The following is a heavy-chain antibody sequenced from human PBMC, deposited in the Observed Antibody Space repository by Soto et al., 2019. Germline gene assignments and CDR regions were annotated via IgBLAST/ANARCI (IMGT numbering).Heavy chain of an antibody. J-gene: IGHJ1*01. CDR1: GFTFSDYY. D-gene: IGHD2-2*01. V-gene: IGHV3-11*01. CDR2: ITSSGNTI. CDR3: ARDTNPFHH. Sequence: QVQLVESGGGLFKPGGSLRLSCAASGFTFSDYYMTWIRQAPGKGLEWISYITSSGNTIYYADSVKGRFTVSRDNAKNSLYLQMNSLRAEDRGVYYCARDTNPFHHWGQGTLVTVSS.